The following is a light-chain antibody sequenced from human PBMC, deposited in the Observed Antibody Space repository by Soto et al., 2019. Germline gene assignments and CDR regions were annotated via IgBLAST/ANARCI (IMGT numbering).Light chain of an antibody. CDR1: QSISSW. Sequence: DIQMTQSPSTLSASVGDRVTITCRASQSISSWLAWYQQKPGKAPKLLIYDASSLESGVPSRFSCSGSGAEFALYISSLQPDDFATCYCQQYNSYPYTFGQGTRLEIK. CDR2: DAS. CDR3: QQYNSYPYT. J-gene: IGKJ5*01. V-gene: IGKV1-5*01.